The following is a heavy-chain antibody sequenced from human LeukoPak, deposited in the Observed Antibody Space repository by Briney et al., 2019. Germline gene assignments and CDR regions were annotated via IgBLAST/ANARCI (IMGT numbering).Heavy chain of an antibody. J-gene: IGHJ3*02. CDR2: INPNSGGT. Sequence: GASVKVSCKASGYTFTGYYMHWVRQAPGQGLEWMGWINPNSGGTNYAQKFQGRVTMTRDTSISTAYMELSRLRSDDTAVYYCARGVAPDRYSYGSLAIWGQGTMVTVSS. CDR3: ARGVAPDRYSYGSLAI. V-gene: IGHV1-2*02. CDR1: GYTFTGYY. D-gene: IGHD5-18*01.